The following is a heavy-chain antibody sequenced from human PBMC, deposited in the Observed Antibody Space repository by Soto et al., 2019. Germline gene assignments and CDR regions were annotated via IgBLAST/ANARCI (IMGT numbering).Heavy chain of an antibody. CDR3: AMGDYGRY. V-gene: IGHV3-11*06. CDR1: GFTFSDHY. J-gene: IGHJ4*02. D-gene: IGHD4-17*01. CDR2: ISATSTYT. Sequence: QVQLVESGGGLVKPGTSLRLSCAASGFTFSDHYMSWIRQAPGKGLEWLSHISATSTYTNYGDSVKGRFSISRDNVKQTVYLQMNSLRVDDPAIYYCAMGDYGRYWGPGTLVTVSS.